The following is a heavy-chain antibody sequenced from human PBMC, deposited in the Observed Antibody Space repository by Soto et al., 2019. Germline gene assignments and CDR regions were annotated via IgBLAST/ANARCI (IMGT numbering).Heavy chain of an antibody. CDR2: IDPSDSYT. J-gene: IGHJ4*02. D-gene: IGHD3-22*01. CDR1: GYSFTSYW. Sequence: GESLKISCKGSGYSFTSYWISWVRQMPGKGLEWMGRIDPSDSYTNYSPSFQGHVTISADKSISTAYLQLSSLNASDTAMYYCARLQSDYDRSGSASDYFVYRGQGTLVTVSS. V-gene: IGHV5-10-1*01. CDR3: ARLQSDYDRSGSASDYFVY.